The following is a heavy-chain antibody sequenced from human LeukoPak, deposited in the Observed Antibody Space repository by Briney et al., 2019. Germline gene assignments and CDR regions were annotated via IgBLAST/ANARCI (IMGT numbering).Heavy chain of an antibody. CDR1: GFTFNNFA. V-gene: IGHV3-23*01. D-gene: IGHD1-26*01. CDR3: AKSSGSVRHFYYYYMDV. CDR2: ISGSGSGGST. Sequence: AGGSLRLSCAASGFTFNNFAMSWVRQAPGKGLEWVSGISGSGSGGSTYYADSVKGRFTISRDNSKNTLYLQMNSLRAEDTALYYCAKSSGSVRHFYYYYMDVWGKGTTVTVSS. J-gene: IGHJ6*03.